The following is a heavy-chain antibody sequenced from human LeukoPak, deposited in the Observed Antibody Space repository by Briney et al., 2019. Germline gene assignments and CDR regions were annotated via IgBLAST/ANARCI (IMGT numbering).Heavy chain of an antibody. V-gene: IGHV1-46*01. CDR2: ISPSGGST. CDR3: ARDNSVRDEAWWFNP. D-gene: IGHD5-24*01. J-gene: IGHJ5*02. Sequence: ASVKVSCKAFGYTFTSNYMHGVRQAPGQGPAWMGVISPSGGSTTYAQKFQGRVTLTRDMSTSTDYLELSSLRSEQTAVYYCARDNSVRDEAWWFNPWGQGTLVTVSS. CDR1: GYTFTSNY.